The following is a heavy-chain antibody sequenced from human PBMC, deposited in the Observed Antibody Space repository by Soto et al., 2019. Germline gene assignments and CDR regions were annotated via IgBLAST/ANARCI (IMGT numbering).Heavy chain of an antibody. CDR3: ARTGYYYDSSGYYWRDYYYYGMDV. D-gene: IGHD3-22*01. Sequence: SETLSLTCAVYGGSFSGYYWSWIRQPPGKGLEGMGEINHSGSTNYNPSLKSRVTISVDTSKNQFSLKLSSVTAADTAVYYCARTGYYYDSSGYYWRDYYYYGMDVWGQGTTDTVSS. CDR2: INHSGST. J-gene: IGHJ6*02. CDR1: GGSFSGYY. V-gene: IGHV4-34*01.